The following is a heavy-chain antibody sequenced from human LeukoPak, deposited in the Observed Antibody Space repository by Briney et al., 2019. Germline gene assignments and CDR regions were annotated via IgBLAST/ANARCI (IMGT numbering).Heavy chain of an antibody. Sequence: SETLSLTCTVSGGSISSSSYYWGWIRQPPGKGLEWIGSIYYSGSTYYNPSLKSRVTISVDTSKNQSSLKLSSVTAADTAVYYCARESPIVLMVYASHNWFDPWGQGTLVTVSS. D-gene: IGHD2-8*01. J-gene: IGHJ5*02. CDR1: GGSISSSSYY. V-gene: IGHV4-39*07. CDR3: ARESPIVLMVYASHNWFDP. CDR2: IYYSGST.